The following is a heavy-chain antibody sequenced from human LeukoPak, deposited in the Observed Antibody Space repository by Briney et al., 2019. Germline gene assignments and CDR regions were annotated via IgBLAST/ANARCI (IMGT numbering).Heavy chain of an antibody. J-gene: IGHJ3*02. CDR1: GLTFSNYG. V-gene: IGHV3-33*01. D-gene: IGHD3-22*01. CDR3: ARDGINYYDSSGYPAFDI. Sequence: PGGSLRLSCAASGLTFSNYGMHWVRQAPGKGLEWVAVIWYDGSNKYHADSVKGRFTISRDNSKKTLYLQMNTLRAEDTAVYYCARDGINYYDSSGYPAFDIWGQGTMVTVSS. CDR2: IWYDGSNK.